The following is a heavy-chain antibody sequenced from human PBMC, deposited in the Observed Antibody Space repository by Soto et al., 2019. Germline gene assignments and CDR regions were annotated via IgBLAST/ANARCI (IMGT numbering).Heavy chain of an antibody. V-gene: IGHV6-1*01. J-gene: IGHJ4*02. CDR3: ARENTMIRGVINPLDY. CDR2: TFYRSGWTF. CDR1: GDSVSSNNAA. D-gene: IGHD3-10*01. Sequence: QVQLQQSGPGLVKPSQTLSVTCGISGDSVSSNNAAWNWIRQSPSRGLEWLGRTFYRSGWTFDYAVSMKSRLTINPDTSKNQFSLQLKSVTADDTAVYYCARENTMIRGVINPLDYWGQGTLVTVSS.